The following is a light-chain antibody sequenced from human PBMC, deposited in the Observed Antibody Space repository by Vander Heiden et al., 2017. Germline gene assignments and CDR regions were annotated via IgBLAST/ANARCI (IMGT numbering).Light chain of an antibody. Sequence: EIVMPQSPATLSVSPGERATLSGRASQSVSINLAWYQQKPGQAPRLLIYGASTRDTGIPARFSGSGSGTEFTLTISSLQSDDAAVYYCQQYKNWPRTFGHGTKVEIK. CDR2: GAS. CDR3: QQYKNWPRT. J-gene: IGKJ1*01. CDR1: QSVSIN. V-gene: IGKV3-15*01.